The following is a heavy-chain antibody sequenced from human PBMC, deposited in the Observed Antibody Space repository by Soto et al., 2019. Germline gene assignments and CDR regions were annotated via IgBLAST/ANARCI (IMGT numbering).Heavy chain of an antibody. CDR2: ISSNGGST. V-gene: IGHV3-64*04. Sequence: PGGSLRLSCSASGFTFSSYAMHWVRQAPGKGLEYVSAISSNGGSTYYADSVKGRFTISRDNSKNTLYLQMNSLRAEDTAVYYCANLLGYSSSWYYYYGMDVWGQGTTVTVSS. D-gene: IGHD6-13*01. CDR1: GFTFSSYA. CDR3: ANLLGYSSSWYYYYGMDV. J-gene: IGHJ6*02.